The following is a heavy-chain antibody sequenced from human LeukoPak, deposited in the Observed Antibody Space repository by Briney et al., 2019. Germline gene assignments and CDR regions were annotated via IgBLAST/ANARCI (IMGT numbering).Heavy chain of an antibody. D-gene: IGHD2-2*02. V-gene: IGHV3-9*03. Sequence: GGSLRLSCSASGFTFDHYAMHWVRQAPGKGLEWVSGISWNSGAIDYADSVKGRFTISRDNAKNSLYLQMNSLRAEDMALYYCAKGTYCTSTNCYKGGIDYWGQGTLVTVSS. CDR2: ISWNSGAI. CDR3: AKGTYCTSTNCYKGGIDY. J-gene: IGHJ4*02. CDR1: GFTFDHYA.